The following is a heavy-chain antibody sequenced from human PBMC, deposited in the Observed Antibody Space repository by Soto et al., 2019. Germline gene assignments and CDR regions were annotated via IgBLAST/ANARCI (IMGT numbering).Heavy chain of an antibody. Sequence: GGSLRLSCAASGFTFSSYWMSWVRQAPGKGLEWVANIKQDGSEKYYVDSVKGRFTISRDNAKNSLYLQMNSLRAEDTAVYYCARIPHYDYVWGSYRSVWGFDYWGQGTLVTVSS. CDR3: ARIPHYDYVWGSYRSVWGFDY. V-gene: IGHV3-7*05. D-gene: IGHD3-16*02. CDR1: GFTFSSYW. J-gene: IGHJ4*02. CDR2: IKQDGSEK.